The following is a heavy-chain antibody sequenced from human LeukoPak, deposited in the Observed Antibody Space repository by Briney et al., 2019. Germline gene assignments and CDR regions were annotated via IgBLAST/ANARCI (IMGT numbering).Heavy chain of an antibody. J-gene: IGHJ6*02. V-gene: IGHV1-2*02. CDR2: INPNSGGT. CDR3: ARVRHTVIDQYYYYYGMDV. Sequence: ASVNVSCKASGYTFTGYYMHWVRQAPGQGLEWMGWINPNSGGTNYAQKFQGRVTMTRDTSISTAYMELSRLRSDDTAVYYCARVRHTVIDQYYYYYGMDVWGQGTTVTVSS. D-gene: IGHD2-21*01. CDR1: GYTFTGYY.